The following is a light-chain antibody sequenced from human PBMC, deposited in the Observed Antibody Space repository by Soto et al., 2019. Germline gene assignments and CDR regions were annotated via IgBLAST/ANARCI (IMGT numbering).Light chain of an antibody. CDR1: QTISSW. V-gene: IGKV1-5*03. CDR2: KAS. J-gene: IGKJ1*01. CDR3: QHYNSYSEA. Sequence: DIQMTQSPSTLSGSLGDRVTITCRASQTISSWLAWYQQKPGKAPKLLIYKASTLKSGVPSRFSVSGSGTEGTLTISRLKTDDCSTYYCQHYNSYSEAFGQGTKVDIK.